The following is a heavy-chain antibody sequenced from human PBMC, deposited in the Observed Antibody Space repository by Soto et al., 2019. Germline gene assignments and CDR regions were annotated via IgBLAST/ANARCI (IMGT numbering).Heavy chain of an antibody. Sequence: EVQLLESGGGLVQPGGSLRLSCAASGFTFSSYAMSWVRQAPGKGLEWVSAISGSGGSTYYADSVKGRFTISSDNSKNTLYLQMNSLRAEDTAVYYCAKGSVITMIVVVHWYFDLWGRGTLVTVSS. D-gene: IGHD3-22*01. CDR3: AKGSVITMIVVVHWYFDL. V-gene: IGHV3-23*01. J-gene: IGHJ2*01. CDR2: ISGSGGST. CDR1: GFTFSSYA.